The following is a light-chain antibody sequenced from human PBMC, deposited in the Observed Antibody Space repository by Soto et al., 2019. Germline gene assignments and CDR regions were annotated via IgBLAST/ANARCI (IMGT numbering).Light chain of an antibody. CDR1: PSDVGGYNY. CDR2: EVS. V-gene: IGLV2-14*01. CDR3: ISYTSSSTWV. Sequence: QSALTQPPSASGSPGQSVTISCTGTPSDVGGYNYVSWYQQHPGKAPKLMIYEVSNRPSGVSDRFSGSRSGNTASLTISGLQAEDESDYYCISYTSSSTWVFGGGTKLTVL. J-gene: IGLJ3*02.